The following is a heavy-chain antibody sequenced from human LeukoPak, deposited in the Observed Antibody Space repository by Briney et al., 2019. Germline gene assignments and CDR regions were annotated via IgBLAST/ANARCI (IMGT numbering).Heavy chain of an antibody. CDR3: ASIRTHCYYDSSGYRTD. D-gene: IGHD3-22*01. Sequence: SETLSLTCAVYGGSFSGYYWSWIRQPPGKGLEWIGEVNHSGSTNYNPSLKSRVTISVDTSKNQFSLQLSSVTAADTAVYYCASIRTHCYYDSSGYRTDWGQGTLVTVSS. CDR1: GGSFSGYY. J-gene: IGHJ4*02. CDR2: VNHSGST. V-gene: IGHV4-34*01.